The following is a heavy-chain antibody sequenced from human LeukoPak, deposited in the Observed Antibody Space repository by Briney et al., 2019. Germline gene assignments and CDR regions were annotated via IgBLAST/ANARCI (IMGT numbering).Heavy chain of an antibody. CDR1: GYTFTSFD. D-gene: IGHD4-17*01. CDR2: MNPNSGKT. J-gene: IGHJ4*02. Sequence: ASVKVSCKASGYTFTSFDINWVRQATGQGLEWMGWMNPNSGKTGYAQKFQGRVTMTRNASISTAYMELNSLRSEDTAVYYCARVVRYGAPFDYWGQGTLVTVSS. CDR3: ARVVRYGAPFDY. V-gene: IGHV1-8*01.